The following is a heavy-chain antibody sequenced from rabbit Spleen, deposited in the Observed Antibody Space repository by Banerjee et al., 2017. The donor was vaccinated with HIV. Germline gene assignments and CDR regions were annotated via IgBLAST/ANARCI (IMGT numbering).Heavy chain of an antibody. V-gene: IGHV1S45*01. Sequence: QQQLEESGGGLVKPGGTLTLTCTASGFSFSSSYWICWVRQAPGKGLEWIACIYAGSSGSTYSATWAKGRFTISKTSSTTVTLQMTSLTAADTATYFCARDAGTSFSTYGMDLWGPGTLVTVS. CDR2: IYAGSSGST. D-gene: IGHD8-1*01. J-gene: IGHJ6*01. CDR3: ARDAGTSFSTYGMDL. CDR1: GFSFSSSYW.